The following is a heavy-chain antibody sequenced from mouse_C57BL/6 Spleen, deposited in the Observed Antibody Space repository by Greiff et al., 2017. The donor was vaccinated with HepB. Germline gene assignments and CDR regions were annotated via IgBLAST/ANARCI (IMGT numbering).Heavy chain of an antibody. CDR2: IYPRSGNT. Sequence: VQLVESGAELARPGASVKLSCKASGYTFTSYGISWVKQRTGQGLEWIGEIYPRSGNTYYNEKFKGKATLTADKSSSTAYMELRSLTSEDSAVYFCAREDGNYHAMDYWGQGTSVTVSS. J-gene: IGHJ4*01. CDR1: GYTFTSYG. V-gene: IGHV1-81*01. CDR3: AREDGNYHAMDY. D-gene: IGHD2-1*01.